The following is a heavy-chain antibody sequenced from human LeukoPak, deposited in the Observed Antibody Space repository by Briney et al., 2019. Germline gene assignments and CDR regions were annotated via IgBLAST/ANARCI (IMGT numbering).Heavy chain of an antibody. CDR3: ARGIVVQPSANWFDP. Sequence: ASVKVSCKTSGYTFTTYAIHWVRQAPGQRLEWMGLINADDGNTRYSQRFQGRVIITRDTSANTAYMELSSLRFEDTAVYYCARGIVVQPSANWFDPWGQGTSVTVSS. J-gene: IGHJ5*02. CDR2: INADDGNT. D-gene: IGHD2-2*01. CDR1: GYTFTTYA. V-gene: IGHV1-3*01.